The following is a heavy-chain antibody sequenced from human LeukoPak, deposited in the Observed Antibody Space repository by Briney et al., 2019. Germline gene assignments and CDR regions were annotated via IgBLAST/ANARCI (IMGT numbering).Heavy chain of an antibody. J-gene: IGHJ4*02. CDR1: GGSFSGYY. V-gene: IGHV4-34*01. CDR2: INHSGST. Sequence: SETLSLTCAVYGGSFSGYYWRWIRQPPGKGLEWIGEINHSGSTNYNPSLKSRVTISVDTSKNQFSLKLSSVTAADSAVYYCARGGGYSGYPLYRGWGQGTLVTVSS. CDR3: ARGGGYSGYPLYRG. D-gene: IGHD5-12*01.